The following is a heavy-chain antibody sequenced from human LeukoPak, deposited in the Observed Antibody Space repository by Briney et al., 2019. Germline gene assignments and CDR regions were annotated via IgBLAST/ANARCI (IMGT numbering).Heavy chain of an antibody. D-gene: IGHD6-13*01. CDR1: GFTFSTYA. CDR2: ISSSSSYV. Sequence: GGSLRLSCAASGFTFSTYAMSWVRQAPGKGLEWVSSISSSSSYVYYADSVKGRFTISRDNAKNSLYLQMNSLRAEDTAVYYCARDFSSSWYWDAFDIWGQGTMVTVSS. CDR3: ARDFSSSWYWDAFDI. V-gene: IGHV3-21*01. J-gene: IGHJ3*02.